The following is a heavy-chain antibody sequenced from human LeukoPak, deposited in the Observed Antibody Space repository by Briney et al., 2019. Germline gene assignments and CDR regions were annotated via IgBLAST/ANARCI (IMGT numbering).Heavy chain of an antibody. V-gene: IGHV3-30*18. CDR2: IAYDGSVK. D-gene: IGHD1-26*01. J-gene: IGHJ4*02. CDR1: GFPFSTFG. CDR3: AKDQTVVGATSFDY. Sequence: GRSLRLSCAASGFPFSTFGMHWVRQAPGKGLEWVAAIAYDGSVKYYPDSLKGRLTISRDNSKNTLYLQMNSLRTEDTAVYSCAKDQTVVGATSFDYWGLGTLVTVSS.